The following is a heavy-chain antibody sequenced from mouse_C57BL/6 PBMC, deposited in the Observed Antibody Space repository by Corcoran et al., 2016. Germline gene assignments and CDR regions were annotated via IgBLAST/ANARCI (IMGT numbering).Heavy chain of an antibody. CDR3: ATPDSSGQGSFAY. D-gene: IGHD3-2*02. J-gene: IGHJ3*01. CDR2: IYPGDGDT. V-gene: IGHV1-80*01. Sequence: QVQLQQSGAELVKPGASVKISCKASGYAFSSYWMNWVKQRPGKGLEWIGQIYPGDGDTNYNGKFKGKATLTADKSSSTAYMQLSSLTSEDSAVYFCATPDSSGQGSFAYWGQGTLVTVSA. CDR1: GYAFSSYW.